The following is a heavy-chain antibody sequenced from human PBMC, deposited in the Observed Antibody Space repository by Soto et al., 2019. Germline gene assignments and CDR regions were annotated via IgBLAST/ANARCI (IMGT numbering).Heavy chain of an antibody. J-gene: IGHJ4*02. CDR1: GFTFSSYA. D-gene: IGHD3-3*01. CDR3: AKGVGPHLRSPFGYPLANDY. V-gene: IGHV3-23*01. CDR2: ISGSGGST. Sequence: PGGSLRLSCAASGFTFSSYAMSWVRQAPGKGLEWVSAISGSGGSTYYADSVKGRFTISRDNSKNTLYLQMNSLRAEDTAVYYCAKGVGPHLRSPFGYPLANDYWGQGTLVTVSS.